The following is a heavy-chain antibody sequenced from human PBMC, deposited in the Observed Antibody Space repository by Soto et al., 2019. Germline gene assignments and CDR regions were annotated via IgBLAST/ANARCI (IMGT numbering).Heavy chain of an antibody. J-gene: IGHJ4*02. CDR1: GGYISSSSYY. V-gene: IGHV4-39*01. CDR2: IYYSGST. D-gene: IGHD3-22*01. CDR3: ASYYYDSSGYYYVPGVY. Sequence: SQPLSLTCTVSGGYISSSSYYWGWIRQPPGKGLEWIGSIYYSGSTYYNPSLKSRVTISVDTSKNQFSLKLSSVTAADTAVYYCASYYYDSSGYYYVPGVYWGQGTLVTVSS.